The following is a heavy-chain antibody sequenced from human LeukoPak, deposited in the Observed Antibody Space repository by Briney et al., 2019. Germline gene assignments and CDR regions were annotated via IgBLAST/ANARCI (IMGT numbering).Heavy chain of an antibody. D-gene: IGHD2-2*01. CDR2: IDPNSGGT. CDR1: GFTFTTGSA. CDR3: ARDPRYCSSTSCYSDY. J-gene: IGHJ4*02. Sequence: PGTSVKVSFKASGFTFTTGSAMQWVRQARGQRLEWMGWIDPNSGGTNYAQKFQGRVTMTRDTSISTAYMELSRLRSDDTAVYYCARDPRYCSSTSCYSDYWGQGTLVTVSS. V-gene: IGHV1-2*02.